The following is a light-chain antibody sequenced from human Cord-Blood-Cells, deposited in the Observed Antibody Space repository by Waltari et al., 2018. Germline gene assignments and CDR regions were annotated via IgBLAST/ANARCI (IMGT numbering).Light chain of an antibody. CDR2: DVS. V-gene: IGLV2-14*01. J-gene: IGLJ3*02. Sequence: SALTQPASVSGSPGQSITISCTGTSSDVVGYNYVSWYQQHPGTAPKPMIYDVSNRPSGVSNRFSGSKSGNPASLTISGLQAEDEADYYCSSYTSSSTRVFGGGTKLTVL. CDR1: SSDVVGYNY. CDR3: SSYTSSSTRV.